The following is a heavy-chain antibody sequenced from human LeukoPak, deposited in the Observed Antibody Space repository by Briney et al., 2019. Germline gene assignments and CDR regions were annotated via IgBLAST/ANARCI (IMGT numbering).Heavy chain of an antibody. D-gene: IGHD3-10*01. CDR3: AKSNGYGLVDI. CDR2: INHSGST. CDR1: GGSISSYY. V-gene: IGHV4-34*01. J-gene: IGHJ3*02. Sequence: PSETLSLTCTVSGGSISSYYWSWIRRPPGKGLEWIGEINHSGSTNYNPSLKSRVTISVDTSKNQFSLKLSSVTAADTAVYYCAKSNGYGLVDIWGQGTMVTVSS.